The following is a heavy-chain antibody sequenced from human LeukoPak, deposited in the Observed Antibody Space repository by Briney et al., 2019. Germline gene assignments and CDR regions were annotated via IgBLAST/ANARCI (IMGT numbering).Heavy chain of an antibody. CDR1: GYSISSGYY. D-gene: IGHD6-13*01. V-gene: IGHV4-38-2*02. CDR3: ARDPTSMYSSTDY. J-gene: IGHJ4*02. CDR2: IYHSGST. Sequence: SSETLSLTCTVSGYSISSGYYWGWIRQPPGKGLEWIGSIYHSGSTYYNPSLKSRVTISVDTSKNQFSLKLSSVTAADTAVYYCARDPTSMYSSTDYWGQGPLVTVSS.